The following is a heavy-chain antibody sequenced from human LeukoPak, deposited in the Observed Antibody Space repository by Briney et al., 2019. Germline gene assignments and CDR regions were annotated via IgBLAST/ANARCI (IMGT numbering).Heavy chain of an antibody. CDR3: ARVLGYSYGHDY. CDR2: MNPNSGDT. Sequence: ASVKVSCKASGYTFTSYDINWVRQATGQGLELMGWMNPNSGDTGYAQKFQVRVTMTRNTAISTAYMELSRLRSEDTAVYYCARVLGYSYGHDYWGQGTLVTVSS. V-gene: IGHV1-8*01. CDR1: GYTFTSYD. D-gene: IGHD5-18*01. J-gene: IGHJ4*02.